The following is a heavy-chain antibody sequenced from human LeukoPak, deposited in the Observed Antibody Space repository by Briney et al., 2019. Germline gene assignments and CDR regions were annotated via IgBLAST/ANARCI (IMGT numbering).Heavy chain of an antibody. J-gene: IGHJ4*02. V-gene: IGHV1-2*06. D-gene: IGHD3-22*01. CDR1: GYTFTGYY. Sequence: ASVKVSCKASGYTFTGYYMHWVRQAPGQGLEWMGRINPNSGGTNYAQKFQGRVTMTRDTSISTAYMELSRLRSDDTAVYYCASRRLGHSSGYYLDYWGQGTLVTVSS. CDR2: INPNSGGT. CDR3: ASRRLGHSSGYYLDY.